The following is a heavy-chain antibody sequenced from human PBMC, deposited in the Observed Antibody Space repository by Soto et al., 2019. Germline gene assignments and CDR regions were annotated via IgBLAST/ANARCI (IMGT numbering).Heavy chain of an antibody. J-gene: IGHJ6*02. CDR2: ISTYNGNT. CDR1: GYSFSDYG. D-gene: IGHD6-19*01. V-gene: IGHV1-18*04. Sequence: QVQLVQSGAEVKKPGASLKVSCQASGYSFSDYGIAWVRQAPGQGLAWGGWISTYNGNTNYAQKCQARVTMTTDTSAKTAYMELRSLRSDDTAMYYCARYGYSSGWYLGTGMDVWGQGTPVTVSS. CDR3: ARYGYSSGWYLGTGMDV.